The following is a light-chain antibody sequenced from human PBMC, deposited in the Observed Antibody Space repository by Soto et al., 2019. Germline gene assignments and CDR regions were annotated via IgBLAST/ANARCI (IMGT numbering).Light chain of an antibody. V-gene: IGKV1-39*01. CDR2: AAS. Sequence: DIQMTQSPSSLSASVADRVTITCRASQSIRRSLNWYQQKPGKAPNLLIYAASSLQTGVPSRFTGSGSGTDFTLTISNLQPEDFAVYYGQQTYSSPRTFGQETKVEIK. CDR3: QQTYSSPRT. CDR1: QSIRRS. J-gene: IGKJ1*01.